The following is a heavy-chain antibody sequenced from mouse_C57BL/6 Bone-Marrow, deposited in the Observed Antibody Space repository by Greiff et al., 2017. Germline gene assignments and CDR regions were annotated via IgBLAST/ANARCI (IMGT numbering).Heavy chain of an antibody. CDR3: AGGNYYGSSPAWFAY. V-gene: IGHV1-72*01. CDR1: GYTFTSYW. J-gene: IGHJ3*01. CDR2: IDPNSGGT. D-gene: IGHD1-1*01. Sequence: QVHVKQPGAELVKPGASVKLSCKASGYTFTSYWMHWVKQRPGRGLEWIGRIDPNSGGTKYNEKFKSKATLTVDKPSSTAYMQLSSLTSEDSAVYYCAGGNYYGSSPAWFAYWGQGTLVTVSA.